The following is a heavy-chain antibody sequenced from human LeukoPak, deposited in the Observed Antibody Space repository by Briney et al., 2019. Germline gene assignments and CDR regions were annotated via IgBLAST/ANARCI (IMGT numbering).Heavy chain of an antibody. D-gene: IGHD4-11*01. CDR1: GFTFSSYA. V-gene: IGHV3-7*01. J-gene: IGHJ4*02. CDR2: IKQDGSEK. CDR3: ARDSSQTTGVYFDY. Sequence: PGGSLRLSCAASGFTFSSYAMHWVRQAPGKGLEWVANIKQDGSEKYYVDSVKGRFTISRDNAKNSLYLQMNSLRAEDTAVYYCARDSSQTTGVYFDYWGQGTLVTVSS.